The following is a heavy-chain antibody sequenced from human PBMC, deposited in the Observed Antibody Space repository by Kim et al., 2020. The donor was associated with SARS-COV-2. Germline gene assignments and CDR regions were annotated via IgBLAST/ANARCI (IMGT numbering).Heavy chain of an antibody. J-gene: IGHJ4*02. V-gene: IGHV3-30-3*01. CDR1: GFTFSRYA. Sequence: GGSLRLSCAASGFTFSRYAMHWVRQAPGKGLEWVAVISYDGSNKYYIDSVKGRFTISRDNSKNALFLQMDSLRAEDTAVYFCVRDWGFDYWGQGTLVTV. D-gene: IGHD3-16*01. CDR3: VRDWGFDY. CDR2: ISYDGSNK.